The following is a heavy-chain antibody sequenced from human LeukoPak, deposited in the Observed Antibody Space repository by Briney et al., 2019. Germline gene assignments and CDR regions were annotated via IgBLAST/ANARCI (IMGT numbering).Heavy chain of an antibody. CDR3: AKGHSVWCEDYFDS. CDR1: GFSISTYA. CDR2: ICGSDGRT. Sequence: GGSLRLSCAASGFSISTYAMSWVRQVPGKGPEWVSTICGSDGRTSYADSVKGRFTFSRDNSKNTLYLQMSSLRVEDTAVYYCAKGHSVWCEDYFDSWGQGTLVTVSS. J-gene: IGHJ4*02. D-gene: IGHD5/OR15-5a*01. V-gene: IGHV3-23*01.